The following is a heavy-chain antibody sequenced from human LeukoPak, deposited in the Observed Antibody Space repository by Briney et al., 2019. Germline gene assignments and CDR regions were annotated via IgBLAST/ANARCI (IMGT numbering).Heavy chain of an antibody. J-gene: IGHJ4*02. D-gene: IGHD5-18*01. CDR2: ISYDGSNK. Sequence: GGSLRLSCAASGFTFSSYGMHWVRQAPGKGLEWVAVISYDGSNKYYADPVKGRFTISRDNSKNTLYLQMNNLRAEDTAVYYCAKGYSYGYGGIDYWGQGTLVTVSS. CDR3: AKGYSYGYGGIDY. CDR1: GFTFSSYG. V-gene: IGHV3-30*18.